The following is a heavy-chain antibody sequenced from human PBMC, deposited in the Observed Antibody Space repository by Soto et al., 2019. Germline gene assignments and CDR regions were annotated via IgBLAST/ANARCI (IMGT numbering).Heavy chain of an antibody. CDR3: ARGDIVVVPGPFDY. V-gene: IGHV3-21*01. Sequence: PGGSLRLSCAASGFTFSIYSMNWVRQAPGKGLEWVSSISSSSSYIYYADSVKGRFTISRDNAKNSLYLQMNSLRAEDTAVYYCARGDIVVVPGPFDYWGQGTLVTVTS. D-gene: IGHD2-2*01. CDR1: GFTFSIYS. CDR2: ISSSSSYI. J-gene: IGHJ4*02.